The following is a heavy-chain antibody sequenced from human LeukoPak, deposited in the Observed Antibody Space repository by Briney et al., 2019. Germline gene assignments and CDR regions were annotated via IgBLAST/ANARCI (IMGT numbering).Heavy chain of an antibody. J-gene: IGHJ5*02. D-gene: IGHD3-10*01. Sequence: PSETLSLTCSLSLGSIVGGAYYWNWIRPPAGKALEWIGRVYTSGNTNYNPPLKSRLTTSLDTSKNQVSLKLRSVTAADTAVYYWVRGHGVLGNWFDPWGQGTLVTVSS. CDR3: VRGHGVLGNWFDP. CDR2: VYTSGNT. V-gene: IGHV4-61*02. CDR1: LGSIVGGAYY.